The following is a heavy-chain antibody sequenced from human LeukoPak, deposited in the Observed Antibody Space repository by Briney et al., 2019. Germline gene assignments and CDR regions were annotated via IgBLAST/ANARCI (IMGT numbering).Heavy chain of an antibody. CDR2: IYSGGDT. CDR3: ARDPPAVRTNTYA. CDR1: GFTVSNNY. V-gene: IGHV3-66*01. J-gene: IGHJ5*02. D-gene: IGHD4/OR15-4a*01. Sequence: AGGSLRLSCAASGFTVSNNYMNWVRQAPGKGLEWVSLIYSGGDTHYADSVKGRFTISRDSSKNALYLQTNSLRAEDTAVYYCARDPPAVRTNTYAWGQGTLVTVSS.